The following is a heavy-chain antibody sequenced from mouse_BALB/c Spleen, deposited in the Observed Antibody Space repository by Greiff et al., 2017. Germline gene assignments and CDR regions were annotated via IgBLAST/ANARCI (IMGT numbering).Heavy chain of an antibody. Sequence: EVKLQESGGGLVQPGGSMKLSCVASGFTFSNYWMNWVRQSPEKGLEWVAEIRLKSNNYATHYAESVKGRFTISRDDSKSSVYLQMNNLRAEDTGIYYYAMGEPICNGYGRGWYFDVWGAGTTVTVSS. CDR2: IRLKSNNYAT. CDR3: AMGEPICNGYGRGWYFDV. J-gene: IGHJ1*01. CDR1: GFTFSNYW. V-gene: IGHV6-6*02. D-gene: IGHD6-1*01.